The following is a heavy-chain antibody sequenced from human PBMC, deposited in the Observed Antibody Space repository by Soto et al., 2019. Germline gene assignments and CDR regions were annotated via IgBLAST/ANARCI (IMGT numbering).Heavy chain of an antibody. V-gene: IGHV4-38-2*02. CDR1: GYSISSGYY. J-gene: IGHJ6*02. CDR2: IYHSGST. CDR3: AGEQNYYYYGMDV. Sequence: SETLSLTCAVSGYSISSGYYWGWIRQPPGKGLEWIGSIYHSGSTYYNPSLKSRVTISVDTSKNQFSLKLSSVTAADTAVYYCAGEQNYYYYGMDVLGQGTTVTVSS.